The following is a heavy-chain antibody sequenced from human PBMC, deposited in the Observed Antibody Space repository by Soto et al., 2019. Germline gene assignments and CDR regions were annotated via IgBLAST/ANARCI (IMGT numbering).Heavy chain of an antibody. CDR2: INPSGTRT. D-gene: IGHD2-2*02. CDR1: GFIFSKYY. J-gene: IGHJ4*02. V-gene: IGHV1-46*01. Sequence: ASVKVSCKASGFIFSKYYMHWVRQAPGQGLEWVGIINPSGTRTSCAPKFQGRVTMTRDTSTSTVYMELSSLTSDDTAVYYCASSFTVPAAIGYWGQGTLVTV. CDR3: ASSFTVPAAIGY.